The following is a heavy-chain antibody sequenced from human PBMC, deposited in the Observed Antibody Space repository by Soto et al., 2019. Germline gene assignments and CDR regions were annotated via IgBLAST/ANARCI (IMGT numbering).Heavy chain of an antibody. V-gene: IGHV3-30-3*01. CDR2: ISYDGDNK. CDR1: GFTFSYHA. J-gene: IGHJ6*02. D-gene: IGHD1-1*01. Sequence: QVQLVESRGGVVQPGRSLRLSCAASGFTFSYHALNWVRQAPGKGLEWVAVISYDGDNKYIAESVKGRFTISRDNSKNTVSLQMNSLRTEDTAMHFCARGTTTSAFSAMDVWGQGTTVTVSS. CDR3: ARGTTTSAFSAMDV.